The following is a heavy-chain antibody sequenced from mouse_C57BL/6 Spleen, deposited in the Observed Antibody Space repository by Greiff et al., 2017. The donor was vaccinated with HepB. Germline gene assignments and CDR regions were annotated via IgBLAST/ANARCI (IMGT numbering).Heavy chain of an antibody. CDR1: GFTFTDYY. V-gene: IGHV7-3*01. Sequence: EVKLVESGGGLVQPGGSLSLSCAASGFTFTDYYMSWVRQPPGKALEWLGFIRNKANGYTTEYSASVKGRFTISRDNSQSILYLQMNALRAEDSATYYGARNWDDYAMDYWGQGTSVTVSS. CDR2: IRNKANGYTT. CDR3: ARNWDDYAMDY. J-gene: IGHJ4*01. D-gene: IGHD4-1*01.